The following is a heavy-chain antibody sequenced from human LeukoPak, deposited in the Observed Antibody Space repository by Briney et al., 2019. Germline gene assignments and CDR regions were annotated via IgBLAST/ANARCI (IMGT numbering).Heavy chain of an antibody. Sequence: WGSLRLSCAAPGFTFTSYAMSWGRQAPGEGGGWVSVISGSGGTTSYIDSVKGRFTISRDNSKNTLYLQMNSLRAEDTAIYYCARDTTGTRGYWGQGTLVTVSS. CDR3: ARDTTGTRGY. CDR1: GFTFTSYA. D-gene: IGHD1-1*01. V-gene: IGHV3-23*01. CDR2: ISGSGGTT. J-gene: IGHJ4*02.